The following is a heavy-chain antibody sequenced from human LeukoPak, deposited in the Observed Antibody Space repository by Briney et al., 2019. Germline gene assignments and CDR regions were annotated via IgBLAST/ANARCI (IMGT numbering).Heavy chain of an antibody. J-gene: IGHJ4*02. V-gene: IGHV1-69*05. Sequence: SVKVSCKASGGTFSSYAISWVRQAPGQGLEWMGRIIPIFGTANYAQKFQGRVTITTDESTSTAYMELSSLRSEDTAVYYCAREGYSDSSGYPLHYWGQGTLVTVSS. CDR2: IIPIFGTA. CDR1: GGTFSSYA. CDR3: AREGYSDSSGYPLHY. D-gene: IGHD3-22*01.